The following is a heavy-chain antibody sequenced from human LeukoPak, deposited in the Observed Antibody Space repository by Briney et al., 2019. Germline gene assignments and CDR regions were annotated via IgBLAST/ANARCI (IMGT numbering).Heavy chain of an antibody. Sequence: GGSLRLSCAASGFTFSSYAMHWVRQAPGKGLEWVAVISYDGSNKYYADSVKGRFTISRDNSKNTLYLQMNSLKTEDTAVYYCTTGVTGYDSSYWGQGTLVTVSS. CDR3: TTGVTGYDSSY. CDR1: GFTFSSYA. CDR2: ISYDGSNK. D-gene: IGHD5-12*01. V-gene: IGHV3-30-3*01. J-gene: IGHJ4*02.